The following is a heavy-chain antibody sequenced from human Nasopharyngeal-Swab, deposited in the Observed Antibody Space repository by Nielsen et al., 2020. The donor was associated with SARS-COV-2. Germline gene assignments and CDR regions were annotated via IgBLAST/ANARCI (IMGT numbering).Heavy chain of an antibody. CDR1: GFSFSSYA. D-gene: IGHD5-12*01. CDR2: ISGSGGST. Sequence: LSLTCAASGFSFSSYAMSWVRPAPGKGLEWVSAISGSGGSTYYADSVKGRFTISRDNSKNTLYLQMNSLRAEDTAVYYCAAQWLRYRDYWGQGTLVTVSS. CDR3: AAQWLRYRDY. V-gene: IGHV3-23*01. J-gene: IGHJ4*02.